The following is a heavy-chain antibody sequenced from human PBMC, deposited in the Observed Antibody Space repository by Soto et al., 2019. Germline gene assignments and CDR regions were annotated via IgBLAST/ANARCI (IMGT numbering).Heavy chain of an antibody. Sequence: QVQLVQSGAEVKKPGSSVKVSCKASGGTFSSYSINWVRQAPGQGLEWMGEIIPIFGTANYVQKFQDRVTITADESTSTAYMELSSLRSEDTAVYYCARDGGRHSGGIDYWGQGTLVTVSS. J-gene: IGHJ4*02. D-gene: IGHD1-26*01. CDR3: ARDGGRHSGGIDY. V-gene: IGHV1-69*01. CDR1: GGTFSSYS. CDR2: IIPIFGTA.